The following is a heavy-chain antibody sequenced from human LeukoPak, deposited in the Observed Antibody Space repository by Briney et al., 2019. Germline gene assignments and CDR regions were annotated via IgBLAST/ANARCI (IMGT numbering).Heavy chain of an antibody. D-gene: IGHD3-16*01. J-gene: IGHJ4*02. CDR3: TRERRGSYYAFES. CDR1: GFSVSDYS. Sequence: GGSLRLSCAASGFSVSDYSISWIRRSPGKGLEWISYVTSGSGSTNYADSVKGRFTISRDNAKNSVALQLDGLRADDTAVYFCTRERRGSYYAFESWGQGTLVTVSS. V-gene: IGHV3-11*05. CDR2: VTSGSGST.